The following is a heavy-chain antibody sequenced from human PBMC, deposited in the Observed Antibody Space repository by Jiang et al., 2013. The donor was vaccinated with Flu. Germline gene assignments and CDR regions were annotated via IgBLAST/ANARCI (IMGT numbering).Heavy chain of an antibody. CDR1: GGSISSYY. V-gene: IGHV4-59*01. CDR2: IYYSGST. J-gene: IGHJ4*02. CDR3: ARWGGGSSFNGYSSGCIDY. Sequence: LLKPSETLSLTCTVSGGSISSYYWSWIRQPPGKGLEWIGYIYYSGSTNYNPSLKSRLTISVDTSKNQFSXKLSSVTAADTAVYYCARWGGGSSFNGYSSGCIDYWGPGEPWVTVSS. D-gene: IGHD6-19*01.